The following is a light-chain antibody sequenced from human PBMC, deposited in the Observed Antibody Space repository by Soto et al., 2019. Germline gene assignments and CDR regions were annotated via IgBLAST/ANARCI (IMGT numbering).Light chain of an antibody. CDR3: QQYGTSPRT. J-gene: IGKJ1*01. CDR2: GAS. CDR1: QSVFSNN. V-gene: IGKV3-20*01. Sequence: IVLTQSPGTLSLSPGERAALYCRASQSVFSNNLAWNQQKPGQAPRLLIYGASYRATGIPDRFSGSGSGADFTLTICRLEPEDFAVYYCQQYGTSPRTFGRGTKVDIK.